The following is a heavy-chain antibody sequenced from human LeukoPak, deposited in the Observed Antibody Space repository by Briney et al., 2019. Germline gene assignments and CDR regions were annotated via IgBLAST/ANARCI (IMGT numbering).Heavy chain of an antibody. V-gene: IGHV3-64D*08. CDR2: ISTSGSST. CDR1: GFTLNTYA. CDR3: VKDLGYGDGLWASPFDI. D-gene: IGHD4-17*01. Sequence: GGPLRLSCSASGFTLNTYAMHWVRQAPGTGLEYVSAISTSGSSTYYADPVKGRFTLSRDTSKNTLYLQMSSLRADDTAVYYCVKDLGYGDGLWASPFDIWGQGTLVTVSS. J-gene: IGHJ4*02.